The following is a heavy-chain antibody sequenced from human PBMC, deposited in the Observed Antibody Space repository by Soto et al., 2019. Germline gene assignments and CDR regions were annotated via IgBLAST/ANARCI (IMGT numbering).Heavy chain of an antibody. CDR2: ISAYNGNT. J-gene: IGHJ4*02. V-gene: IGHV1-18*04. CDR3: ARSLFGDGYKLFDY. CDR1: GYTFTSYG. D-gene: IGHD3-3*02. Sequence: ASVKVSCKASGYTFTSYGISCVRQAPGQVLEWMGWISAYNGNTNYAQKLQGRVTMTTDTSTSTAYMELRSLRSDDTAVYYCARSLFGDGYKLFDYWGQGTLVTVSS.